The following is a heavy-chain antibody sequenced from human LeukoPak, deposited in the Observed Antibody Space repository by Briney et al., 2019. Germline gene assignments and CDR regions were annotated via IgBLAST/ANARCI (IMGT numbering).Heavy chain of an antibody. J-gene: IGHJ6*02. D-gene: IGHD1-20*01. V-gene: IGHV4-59*06. CDR1: GGSISSYY. Sequence: SETLSLTCTVSGGSISSYYWSWIRQPPGKGLEWIGYIYYSGSTYYNPSLKSRVTISVDTSKNQFSLKLCSVTAADTAVYYCARGGITGTYYYYYGMDVWGQGTMVTVSS. CDR2: IYYSGST. CDR3: ARGGITGTYYYYYGMDV.